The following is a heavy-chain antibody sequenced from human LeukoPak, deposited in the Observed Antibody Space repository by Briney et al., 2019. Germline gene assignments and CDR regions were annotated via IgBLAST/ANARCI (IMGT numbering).Heavy chain of an antibody. J-gene: IGHJ1*01. Sequence: SETLSLTCTVSGGSISSGDYYWSWIRQPPGKGLEWIGYIYYSGSTYYNPSLKSRVTISVDTSKNQFSLKLSSVTAADTAVYYCAGTDYYDSSGYRAPEYFQHWGQGTLVTVSS. V-gene: IGHV4-30-4*01. CDR3: AGTDYYDSSGYRAPEYFQH. CDR2: IYYSGST. D-gene: IGHD3-22*01. CDR1: GGSISSGDYY.